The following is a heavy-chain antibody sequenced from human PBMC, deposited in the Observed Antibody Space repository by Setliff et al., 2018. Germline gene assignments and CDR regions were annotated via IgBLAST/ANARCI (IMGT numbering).Heavy chain of an antibody. V-gene: IGHV3-30*03. CDR3: ARVRGDFLADSYQPLDL. CDR2: VSYDGNVK. Sequence: GGSLRLSCAASGFTFSRFSLHWVRQAPGKGLEWVAVVSYDGNVKYYADSVKGRFTISKDNARNTPSLQMNSLRPDDAAVYYCARVRGDFLADSYQPLDLWGQGALVTVSS. J-gene: IGHJ5*02. D-gene: IGHD3-9*01. CDR1: GFTFSRFS.